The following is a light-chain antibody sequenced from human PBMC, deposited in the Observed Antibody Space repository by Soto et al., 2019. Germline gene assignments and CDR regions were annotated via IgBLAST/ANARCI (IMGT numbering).Light chain of an antibody. Sequence: QSVLTQPPSVSGTPGQGVTISCSGSSSNIATNFVYWYQHLPGTAPKIIMYRIDQRPSGVPDRFSGFKSGTSATLGITGFQTGDEADYYCGSWDSSLSAYVFGTGTKVTVL. J-gene: IGLJ1*01. CDR1: SSNIATNF. V-gene: IGLV1-47*01. CDR3: GSWDSSLSAYV. CDR2: RID.